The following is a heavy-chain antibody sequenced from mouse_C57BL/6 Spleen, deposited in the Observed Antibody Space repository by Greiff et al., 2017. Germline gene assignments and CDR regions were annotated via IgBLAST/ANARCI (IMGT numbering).Heavy chain of an antibody. CDR2: IYPGSGNT. V-gene: IGHV1-66*01. Sequence: QVQLKQSGPELVKPGASVKISCKASGYSFTSYYIHWVKQRPGQGLEWIGWIYPGSGNTKYNEKFKGKATLTADTSSSTAYMQLSSLTSEDSAVYYCARHYYGSRYYFGYWGQGTTLTVSS. D-gene: IGHD1-1*01. CDR1: GYSFTSYY. J-gene: IGHJ2*01. CDR3: ARHYYGSRYYFGY.